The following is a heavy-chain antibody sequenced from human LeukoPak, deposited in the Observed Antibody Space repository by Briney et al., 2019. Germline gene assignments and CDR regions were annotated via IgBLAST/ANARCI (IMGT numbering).Heavy chain of an antibody. D-gene: IGHD3-16*02. CDR1: GGSISSYY. CDR3: ARVGVSSHYYYYMDV. V-gene: IGHV4-59*01. Sequence: SETLSLTCTVSGGSISSYYWSWIRQPPGKGLEWIGYIYYSGSTDYNPSLKSRVTISVDTSKNQFSLKLSSVTAADTAVYYCARVGVSSHYYYYMDVWGKGTTVTVSS. CDR2: IYYSGST. J-gene: IGHJ6*03.